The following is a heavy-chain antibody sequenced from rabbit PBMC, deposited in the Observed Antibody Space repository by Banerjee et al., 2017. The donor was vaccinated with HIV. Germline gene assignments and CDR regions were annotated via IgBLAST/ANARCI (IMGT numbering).Heavy chain of an antibody. CDR2: INTSSGNT. CDR3: ARGYGGYGWTTRLAL. J-gene: IGHJ3*01. V-gene: IGHV1S40*01. D-gene: IGHD6-1*01. CDR1: GFSFNDNYA. Sequence: QSLEESGGDLVKPGASLTLTCTASGFSFNDNYALCWVRQAPGKGLEWIGCINTSSGNTVYASWAKGRFTISKTSSTTVTLQMTSLTAADTATYFCARGYGGYGWTTRLALRGQGTLVTVS.